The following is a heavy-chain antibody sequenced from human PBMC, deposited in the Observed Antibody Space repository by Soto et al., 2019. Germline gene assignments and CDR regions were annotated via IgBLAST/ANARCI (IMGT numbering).Heavy chain of an antibody. CDR2: SNPNSGGA. J-gene: IGHJ4*02. V-gene: IGHV1-2*02. Sequence: ASVKVSCKTSGYTFIAYYIHWVRQAPGQGLEWMGWSNPNSGGAKYAPKFQGRVTLTRDTSISTVYMELTRLTSDDTAIYYCARSQDSLSLVHYWGQGTLVTVSS. D-gene: IGHD3-9*01. CDR3: ARSQDSLSLVHY. CDR1: GYTFIAYY.